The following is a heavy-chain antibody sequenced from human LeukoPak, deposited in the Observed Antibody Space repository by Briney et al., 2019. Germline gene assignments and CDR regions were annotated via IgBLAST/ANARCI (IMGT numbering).Heavy chain of an antibody. V-gene: IGHV4-59*01. CDR1: GGSISSYY. Sequence: SETLSLTCTVSGGSISSYYWSWIRQPPGKGLEWIGYIYYSGSTNYNPSLKSRVTISVDTSKNQFSLKLSSVTAADTAVYYCARDDTAMVPDYWGQGTLVTASS. CDR3: ARDDTAMVPDY. D-gene: IGHD5-18*01. CDR2: IYYSGST. J-gene: IGHJ4*02.